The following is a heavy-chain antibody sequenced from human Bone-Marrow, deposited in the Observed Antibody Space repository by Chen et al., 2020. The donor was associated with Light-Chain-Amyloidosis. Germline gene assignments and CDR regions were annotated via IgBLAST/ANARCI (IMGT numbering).Heavy chain of an antibody. CDR2: IYHSGST. Sequence: GPGLVKPSGTLSLTCAVSGDSLSSSHWWSWVRQPPGKGLEWIGEIYHSGSTNYNPSLKSRVTISVDKSKNQFSLNLSSVTAADTAVYYCARAWSSSSGSLEYWGQGTLVTVSS. CDR3: ARAWSSSSGSLEY. V-gene: IGHV4-4*02. CDR1: GDSLSSSHW. D-gene: IGHD6-19*01. J-gene: IGHJ4*02.